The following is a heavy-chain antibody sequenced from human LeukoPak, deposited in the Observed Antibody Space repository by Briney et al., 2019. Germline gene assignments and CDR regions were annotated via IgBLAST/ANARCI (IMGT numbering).Heavy chain of an antibody. CDR3: ARRGSSGYYVGY. Sequence: SETLSLTCTVSGGSIRSSSYYWGWIRQPPGKGLEWIGSIYHSGSTYYNPSLKSRVTISVDTSKNQFSLKLSSVTAADTAVYYCARRGSSGYYVGYWGQGTLVTVSS. CDR1: GGSIRSSSYY. D-gene: IGHD3-22*01. CDR2: IYHSGST. V-gene: IGHV4-39*07. J-gene: IGHJ4*02.